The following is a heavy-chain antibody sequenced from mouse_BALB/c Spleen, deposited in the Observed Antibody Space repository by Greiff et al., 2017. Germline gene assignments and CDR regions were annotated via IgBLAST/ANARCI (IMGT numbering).Heavy chain of an antibody. J-gene: IGHJ3*01. CDR1: GFSLTSFG. CDR2: IWSGGST. Sequence: QVQLKESGPGLVQPSQTLSITCTASGFSLTSFGVHWVRQSPGKGLEWLGVIWSGGSTVYNAAFISSLSISKDNSKSQVFFKMNSLQANDTAIYYCARYDYDGAYWGQGTLVTVSA. V-gene: IGHV2-2*02. D-gene: IGHD2-4*01. CDR3: ARYDYDGAY.